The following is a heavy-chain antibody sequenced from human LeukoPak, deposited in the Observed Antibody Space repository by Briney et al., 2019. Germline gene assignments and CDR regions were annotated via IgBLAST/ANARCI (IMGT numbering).Heavy chain of an antibody. CDR1: GFAFSDYS. J-gene: IGHJ3*02. CDR3: AKSLLGIAFDI. Sequence: PTGGCLRLACAVYGFAFSDYSMNWVRQAPGRGLGWVSYISSSDNTIHYADSVKGPFTISRDNAKNSLYLEMNSLRAEDTALYYCAKSLLGIAFDIWGQGTMVTVSS. D-gene: IGHD1-26*01. CDR2: ISSSDNTI. V-gene: IGHV3-48*01.